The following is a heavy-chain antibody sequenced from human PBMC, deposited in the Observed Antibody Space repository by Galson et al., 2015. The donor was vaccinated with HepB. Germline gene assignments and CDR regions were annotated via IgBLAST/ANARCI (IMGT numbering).Heavy chain of an antibody. D-gene: IGHD2-15*01. CDR2: ITSSGGNR. V-gene: IGHV3-23*01. CDR3: AKDGIMVANNPYHFHY. J-gene: IGHJ4*02. CDR1: GFSFTSYV. Sequence: SLRLSCAASGFSFTSYVMHWVRQAPGKGLEWVSSITSSGGNRYYTDSVKGRFTVSRDNSKNTLLLQLNSLRAEDTAMYFCAKDGIMVANNPYHFHYWGQGTLVTVSS.